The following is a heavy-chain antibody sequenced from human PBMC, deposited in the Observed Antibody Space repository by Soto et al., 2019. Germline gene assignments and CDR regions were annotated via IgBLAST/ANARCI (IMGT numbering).Heavy chain of an antibody. CDR1: GFSVSTSGVG. V-gene: IGHV2-5*02. Sequence: QITLKESGPTLVKPTQTLTLTCTFSGFSVSTSGVGVAWIRQSPGKALEWLALIYWDNDKRYSPFLQSRVTITKDTSKNQVVLTMTNMDPVDTATYYCAHKGGRGAGMDVWGQGTTGTVSS. D-gene: IGHD2-15*01. CDR2: IYWDNDK. CDR3: AHKGGRGAGMDV. J-gene: IGHJ6*02.